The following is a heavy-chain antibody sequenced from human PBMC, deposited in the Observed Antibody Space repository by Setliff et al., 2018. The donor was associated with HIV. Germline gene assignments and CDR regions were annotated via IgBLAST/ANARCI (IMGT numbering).Heavy chain of an antibody. D-gene: IGHD2-2*01. CDR2: ISPYDAAR. Sequence: GASVKVSCKASGYTFTNNFIHWVRQAPGQGLEWMGWISPYDAARKISQKFRGRVSLTTDTSINTAYMELSSLTSDDTAVYYCAETHRGYCSSTSCLEWFDPWGQGTLVTVSS. V-gene: IGHV1-2*02. J-gene: IGHJ5*02. CDR3: AETHRGYCSSTSCLEWFDP. CDR1: GYTFTNNF.